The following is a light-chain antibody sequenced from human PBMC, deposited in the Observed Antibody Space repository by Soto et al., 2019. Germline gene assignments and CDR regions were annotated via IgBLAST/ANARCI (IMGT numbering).Light chain of an antibody. CDR2: GNS. CDR1: SSNIGAGYD. J-gene: IGLJ2*01. Sequence: QPVLTQPPSVSGAPGQRVTISCTGSSSNIGAGYDVHWYQQLPGTAPKLLIYGNSNRPSGVPDRFSGSKSGTSASLAITGLQAEDEADYYCQSYDSSPMEVVFGGGTKLTVL. V-gene: IGLV1-40*01. CDR3: QSYDSSPMEVV.